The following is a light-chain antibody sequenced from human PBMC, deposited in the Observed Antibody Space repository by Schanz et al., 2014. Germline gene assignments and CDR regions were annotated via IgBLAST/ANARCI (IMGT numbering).Light chain of an antibody. CDR3: AAYDDTLNGPV. J-gene: IGLJ3*02. V-gene: IGLV1-40*01. CDR2: GNY. Sequence: QSVLTQPPSMSGAPGQRVTISCTGNSSNIGSGYDVHWYQCLPGTAPKLLIYGNYRRPSGVPDRFSGSKSGTSASLAISGLQSEDEADYYCAAYDDTLNGPVFGGGTKLTVL. CDR1: SSNIGSGYD.